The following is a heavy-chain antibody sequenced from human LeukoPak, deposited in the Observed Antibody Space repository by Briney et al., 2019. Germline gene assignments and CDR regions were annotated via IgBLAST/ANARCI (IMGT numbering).Heavy chain of an antibody. CDR1: GFTFSTYA. Sequence: GGSLRLSCAASGFTFSTYAMSWVRQAPGKGLEWVSGISPSGGDTPYADPVKGRFTISRDNSKNTLYLQMNSLRAEDTAVYYCAKKNSGLNPFDHWGQGTLVTVSS. CDR2: ISPSGGDT. CDR3: AKKNSGLNPFDH. J-gene: IGHJ4*02. V-gene: IGHV3-23*01. D-gene: IGHD4-23*01.